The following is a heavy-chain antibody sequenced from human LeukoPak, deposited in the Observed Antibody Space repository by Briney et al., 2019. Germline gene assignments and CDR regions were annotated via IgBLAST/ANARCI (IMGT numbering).Heavy chain of an antibody. Sequence: PGGSLRLSCAASGFTFSSYAMNWVRQAPGKGLEWVSAMSGSGGSTYYADSVKGRFTISRDNSKNTLYLQMNSLRAEDTAVYYCAKAIDVLRFLEWLPFDYWGQGTLVTVSS. D-gene: IGHD3-3*01. CDR2: MSGSGGST. CDR1: GFTFSSYA. J-gene: IGHJ4*02. CDR3: AKAIDVLRFLEWLPFDY. V-gene: IGHV3-23*01.